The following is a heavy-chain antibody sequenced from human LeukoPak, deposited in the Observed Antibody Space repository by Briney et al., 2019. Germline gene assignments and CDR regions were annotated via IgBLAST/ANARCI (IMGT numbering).Heavy chain of an antibody. J-gene: IGHJ4*02. CDR3: AKKVGLVSAPLYYFDV. CDR1: GFTFSSYA. CDR2: ISGPAGSW. Sequence: QPGGSLRLSCAASGFTFSSYAMSWVRQAPGKGLEWVSAISGPAGSWDYADSVKGRFTISRDNSKNTLFLQMNSLRAEDTAIYYCAKKVGLVSAPLYYFDVRGQGTLVTVSS. V-gene: IGHV3-23*01. D-gene: IGHD5/OR15-5a*01.